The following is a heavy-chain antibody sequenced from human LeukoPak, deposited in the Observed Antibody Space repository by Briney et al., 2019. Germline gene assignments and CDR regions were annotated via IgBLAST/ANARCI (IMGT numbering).Heavy chain of an antibody. V-gene: IGHV3-66*01. CDR2: IYSGGST. CDR3: ARVGDCGRASCYAIDY. Sequence: GGSLRLSCAASGFTVSSNYMSWVRQAPGKGLEWVSIIYSGGSTYYTDSVRGRFIISRDISKNTLYLQMNSMRAEDTAVYYCARVGDCGRASCYAIDYWGQGTLVTVSS. J-gene: IGHJ4*02. D-gene: IGHD2-2*01. CDR1: GFTVSSNY.